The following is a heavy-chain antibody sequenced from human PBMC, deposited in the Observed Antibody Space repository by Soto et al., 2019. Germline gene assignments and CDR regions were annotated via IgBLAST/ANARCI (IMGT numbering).Heavy chain of an antibody. CDR1: GFTFSSYG. J-gene: IGHJ6*02. Sequence: QVQLVESGGGVVQPGRSLRLSCAASGFTFSSYGMHWVRQAPGKGLEWVAVISYDGSNKYYADSVKGGFTISRDNSKNTLYLQMNSLRAEDTAVYYCAKDRRYFDWSLVSYYGMDVWGQGTTVTVSS. V-gene: IGHV3-30*18. CDR3: AKDRRYFDWSLVSYYGMDV. D-gene: IGHD3-9*01. CDR2: ISYDGSNK.